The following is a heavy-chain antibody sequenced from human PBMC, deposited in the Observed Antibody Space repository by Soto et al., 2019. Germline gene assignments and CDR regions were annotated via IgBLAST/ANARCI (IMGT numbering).Heavy chain of an antibody. D-gene: IGHD1-26*01. J-gene: IGHJ6*02. CDR1: GFTFSSYW. Sequence: PGGSLRLSCAASGFTFSSYWMSWVRQAPGKGLEWVANIKQDGSEKYYVDSVKGRFTISRDNAKNSLYLQMNSLRAEDTAVYYCARVGATRWNYYYYGMDVWGQGTTVTVSS. V-gene: IGHV3-7*03. CDR3: ARVGATRWNYYYYGMDV. CDR2: IKQDGSEK.